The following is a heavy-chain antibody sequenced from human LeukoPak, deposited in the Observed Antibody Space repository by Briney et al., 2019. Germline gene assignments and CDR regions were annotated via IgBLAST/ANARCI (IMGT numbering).Heavy chain of an antibody. J-gene: IGHJ4*02. Sequence: GASVKVSCKASGYTFTSYDINWVRQATGQGLEWMGWMNPNSGNTGYAQKFQGGVTITRNTSISTAYMELSSLRSEDTAVYYCARGKGVSSGWSDWGQGTLVTVSS. CDR1: GYTFTSYD. CDR3: ARGKGVSSGWSD. V-gene: IGHV1-8*03. D-gene: IGHD6-19*01. CDR2: MNPNSGNT.